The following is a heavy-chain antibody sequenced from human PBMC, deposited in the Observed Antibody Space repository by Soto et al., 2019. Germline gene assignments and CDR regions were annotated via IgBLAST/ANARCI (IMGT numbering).Heavy chain of an antibody. D-gene: IGHD1-26*01. CDR3: ARQYGGSYADY. V-gene: IGHV4-59*08. Sequence: SETLSLTCTVSGGSISSYYRSWIRQPPGKGLEWIGYIYYSGSTNYNPSLKSRVTISVDTSKNQFSLKLSSVTAADTAVYYCARQYGGSYADYWGQGTLVTVS. CDR1: GGSISSYY. CDR2: IYYSGST. J-gene: IGHJ4*02.